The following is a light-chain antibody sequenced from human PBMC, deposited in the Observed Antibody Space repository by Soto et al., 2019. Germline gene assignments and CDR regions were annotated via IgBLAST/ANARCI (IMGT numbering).Light chain of an antibody. J-gene: IGKJ2*01. V-gene: IGKV3-15*01. CDR2: GAS. CDR1: QSVSSN. CDR3: QHYNNLPYT. Sequence: EIVMTQSPATLSVSPGERATLSCRASQSVSSNLGWYQQKPGQAPRLLIYGASTRATGIPARFSGSGSGTEFTLTISSLQSEDFAVYYCQHYNNLPYTFGQGPKLEIK.